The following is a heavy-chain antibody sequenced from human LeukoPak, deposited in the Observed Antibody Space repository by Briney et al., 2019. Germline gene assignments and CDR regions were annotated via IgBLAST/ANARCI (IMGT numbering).Heavy chain of an antibody. CDR2: IYYSGST. D-gene: IGHD6-19*01. J-gene: IGHJ4*02. CDR1: GGSISSYY. CDR3: ARARYSSGWYTVNYFDY. V-gene: IGHV4-59*01. Sequence: RTSETLSLTCTVSGGSISSYYWSWIRQPPGKGLEWIGYIYYSGSTNYNPSLKSRVTISVDTSKNQFSLKLSSVTAADTAVYYCARARYSSGWYTVNYFDYWGRGTLVTVSS.